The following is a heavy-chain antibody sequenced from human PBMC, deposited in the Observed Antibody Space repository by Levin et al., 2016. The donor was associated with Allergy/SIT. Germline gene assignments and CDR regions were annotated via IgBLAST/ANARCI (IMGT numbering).Heavy chain of an antibody. CDR2: IYYSGST. CDR3: ASSHPWLRTPYFQH. CDR1: GGSFSGYY. J-gene: IGHJ1*01. Sequence: GSLRLSCAVYGGSFSGYYWSWIRQPPGKGLEWIGYIYYSGSTNYNPSLKSRVTISVDTSKNQFSLKLSSVTAADTAVYYCASSHPWLRTPYFQHWGQGTLVTVSS. D-gene: IGHD5-12*01. V-gene: IGHV4-59*01.